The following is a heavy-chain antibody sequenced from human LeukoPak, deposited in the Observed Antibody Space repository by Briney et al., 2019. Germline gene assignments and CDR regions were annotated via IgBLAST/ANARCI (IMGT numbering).Heavy chain of an antibody. J-gene: IGHJ4*02. D-gene: IGHD3-22*01. CDR1: GGTFSSYA. V-gene: IGHV1-69*13. Sequence: SVKVSCKASGGTFSSYAISSVRQAPGQGLEWMGGIIPIFGTANYAQKFQGRVTITADESTSTAYMELSSLRSEDTAVYYCARGILTYYDSSGYYQYWGQGTLVTVSS. CDR3: ARGILTYYDSSGYYQY. CDR2: IIPIFGTA.